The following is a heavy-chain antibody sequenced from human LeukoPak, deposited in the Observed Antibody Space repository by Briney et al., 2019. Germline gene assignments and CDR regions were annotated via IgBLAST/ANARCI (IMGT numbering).Heavy chain of an antibody. CDR2: INHSGST. D-gene: IGHD6-19*01. Sequence: PSDTLSMSCAVYGGSFSGYYWSWIRQPPGKGLEWIGEINHSGSTNYNPSLKSRVTISVDTSKNQFSLKLSSVTAADTAVYYCARVLGSGWYGLIDYWGQGTLVTVSS. V-gene: IGHV4-34*01. CDR1: GGSFSGYY. CDR3: ARVLGSGWYGLIDY. J-gene: IGHJ4*02.